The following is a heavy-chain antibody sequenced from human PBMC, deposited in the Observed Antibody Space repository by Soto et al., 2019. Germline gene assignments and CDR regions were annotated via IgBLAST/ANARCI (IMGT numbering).Heavy chain of an antibody. CDR2: IYYSGST. Sequence: LTCTVSGGSISSGDYYWSWIRQPPGKGLEWIGYIYYSGSTYYNPSLKSRVTISVDTSKNQFSLKLSSVTAADTAVYYCARDTYGSGFNWFDPWGQGTLVTVSS. J-gene: IGHJ5*02. V-gene: IGHV4-30-4*01. CDR3: ARDTYGSGFNWFDP. D-gene: IGHD3-10*01. CDR1: GGSISSGDYY.